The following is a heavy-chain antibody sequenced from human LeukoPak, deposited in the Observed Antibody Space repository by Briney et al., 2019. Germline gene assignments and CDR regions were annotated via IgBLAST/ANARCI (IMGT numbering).Heavy chain of an antibody. CDR3: AGPRPTAYYDFWSGYFGHAFDI. Sequence: SETLSLTCAVYGGSFSGYYWSWIRQPPGKGLEWIGEINHSGSTNYNPSLKSRVTISVDTSKNQFSLKLSSVAAADTAVYYCAGPRPTAYYDFWSGYFGHAFDIWGQGTMVTVSS. CDR2: INHSGST. D-gene: IGHD3-3*01. V-gene: IGHV4-34*01. CDR1: GGSFSGYY. J-gene: IGHJ3*02.